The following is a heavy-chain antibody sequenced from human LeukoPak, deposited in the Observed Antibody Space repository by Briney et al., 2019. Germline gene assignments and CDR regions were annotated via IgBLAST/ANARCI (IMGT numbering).Heavy chain of an antibody. CDR2: INHSGGT. CDR1: GGSFSGYY. Sequence: SETLSLTCAVYGGSFSGYYWSWIRQPPGKGLEWIGEINHSGGTNYNPSLRSRVTISVDTSKNQFSLKLSSVTAADTAVYYCARGLWLSLGAFDIWGQGTMVTVSS. D-gene: IGHD5-12*01. J-gene: IGHJ3*02. CDR3: ARGLWLSLGAFDI. V-gene: IGHV4-34*01.